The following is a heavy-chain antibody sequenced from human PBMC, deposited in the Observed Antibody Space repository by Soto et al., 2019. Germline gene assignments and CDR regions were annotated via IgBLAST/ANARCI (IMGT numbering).Heavy chain of an antibody. CDR1: GGTCSSYA. CDR3: ARGALAYCGGDCYRAPMFDP. V-gene: IGHV1-69*13. D-gene: IGHD2-21*02. Sequence: GASVKVSCKASGGTCSSYAISWVLQAPGQGLEWMGGIIPIFGTANYAQKFQGRVTITADESTSTAYMELSSLRSEDTAVYYCARGALAYCGGDCYRAPMFDPWGQGTLVTVSS. CDR2: IIPIFGTA. J-gene: IGHJ5*02.